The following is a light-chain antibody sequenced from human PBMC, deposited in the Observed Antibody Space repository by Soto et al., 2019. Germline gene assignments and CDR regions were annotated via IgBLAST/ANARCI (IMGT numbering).Light chain of an antibody. CDR1: QSISSW. CDR3: QQYNNYWT. J-gene: IGKJ1*01. Sequence: DIQMTQSPSTLSASVGDRVTITCRASQSISSWLAWYQQKPGKAPKLLIYKASSLESGVPSRFSGGGSGTEFTLTISSLQPDDVATYYCQQYNNYWTFGQGTKVEIK. V-gene: IGKV1-5*03. CDR2: KAS.